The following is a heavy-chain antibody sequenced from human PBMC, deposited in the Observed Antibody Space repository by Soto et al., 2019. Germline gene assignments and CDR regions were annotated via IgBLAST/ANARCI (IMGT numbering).Heavy chain of an antibody. V-gene: IGHV1-8*01. Sequence: ASVKVSCKASGYTFTSYDINWVRQATGQGLEWMGWMNPNSGNTGYAQKFQGRVTMTRNTSISTAYMELSSLRSEDTAVYYCARGRQSITIFGVVITGDWFDPWGQGTLVTVSS. CDR3: ARGRQSITIFGVVITGDWFDP. CDR2: MNPNSGNT. D-gene: IGHD3-3*01. J-gene: IGHJ5*02. CDR1: GYTFTSYD.